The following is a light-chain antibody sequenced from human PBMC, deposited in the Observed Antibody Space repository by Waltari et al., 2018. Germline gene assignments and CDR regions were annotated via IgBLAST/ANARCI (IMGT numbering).Light chain of an antibody. CDR1: QNITKW. CDR3: QQYSRYTWT. CDR2: DAS. V-gene: IGKV1-5*01. J-gene: IGKJ1*01. Sequence: DIQMTQSPSTLSASVGDRVTITCRASQNITKWLAWYQQKPGRAPKVLIDDASIVKSGVPSRFSGSGSGTDFTLTISGLQPDDFATYYCQQYSRYTWTFGPGTKVDIK.